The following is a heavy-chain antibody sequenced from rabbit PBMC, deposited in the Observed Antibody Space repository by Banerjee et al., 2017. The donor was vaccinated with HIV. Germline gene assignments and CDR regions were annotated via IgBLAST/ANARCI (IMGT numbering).Heavy chain of an antibody. D-gene: IGHD7-1*01. CDR3: ARDYAGYATYNL. Sequence: QEQLEESGGDLVKPEGSLTLTCTASGFSFSSSYWICWVRQAPGKGLEWIACIAAGSSGNTYYASWAKGRFTISKTSSTTVTLQMTSLTAADTATYFCARDYAGYATYNLWGPGTLVTVS. CDR1: GFSFSSSYW. V-gene: IGHV1S45*01. CDR2: IAAGSSGNT. J-gene: IGHJ4*01.